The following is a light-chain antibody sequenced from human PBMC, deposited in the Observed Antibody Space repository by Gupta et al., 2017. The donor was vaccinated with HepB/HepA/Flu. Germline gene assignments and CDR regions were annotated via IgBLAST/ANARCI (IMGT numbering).Light chain of an antibody. V-gene: IGKV1-39*01. CDR1: QSISSH. J-gene: IGKJ2*01. CDR3: LQNYNSPPT. Sequence: DIQMTQSPSSLSASVGDRVTITCRASQSISSHLNWYQQTPGKAPKVLIYDASTLQSGVPSRFSGRGSGTDFTLTISRLHPEDFASYYCLQNYNSPPTFGLGTKLEI. CDR2: DAS.